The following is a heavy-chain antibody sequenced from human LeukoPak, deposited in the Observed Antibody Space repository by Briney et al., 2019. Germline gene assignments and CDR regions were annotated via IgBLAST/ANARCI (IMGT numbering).Heavy chain of an antibody. V-gene: IGHV3-20*04. D-gene: IGHD3-22*01. CDR1: GFTFVDFG. Sequence: GGSLRLSCETSGFTFVDFGLSWVRQAPGKGLEWISGINWDGSITDYADSVKGRFTMSRDNARNSLYLQMDSLRVEDTAFYYCAIMHPYYDGRGYSVQWGQGTLVTVSS. J-gene: IGHJ4*02. CDR3: AIMHPYYDGRGYSVQ. CDR2: INWDGSIT.